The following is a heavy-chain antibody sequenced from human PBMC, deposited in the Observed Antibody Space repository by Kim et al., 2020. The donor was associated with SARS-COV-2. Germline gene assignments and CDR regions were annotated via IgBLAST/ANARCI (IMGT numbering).Heavy chain of an antibody. CDR3: VRHGGSAFDF. D-gene: IGHD6-25*01. CDR2: AYYSGSS. V-gene: IGHV4-39*01. CDR1: GASISSGFNY. Sequence: SETLSLTCFVSGASISSGFNYWGWLRQPPGQGLEWIGSAYYSGSSFYNPFLKRRINISVDTSRSQFSLRLTSVTAAHTAAYYCVRHGGSAFDF. J-gene: IGHJ5*01.